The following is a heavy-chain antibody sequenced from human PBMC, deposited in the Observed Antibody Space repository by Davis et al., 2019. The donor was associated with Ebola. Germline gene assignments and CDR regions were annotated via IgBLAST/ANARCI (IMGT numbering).Heavy chain of an antibody. CDR3: ARGWLRSGLDV. Sequence: HSQTLSLTCAISGDSVAGGSGGWDWIRQSPSRGLEWLGRTYYSSKWYDGYAESVKSRINISPDTAKNQFSLHLSSVTPEDTAVYYCARGWLRSGLDVWGKGAAVTV. CDR1: GDSVAGGSGG. J-gene: IGHJ6*04. D-gene: IGHD5-12*01. V-gene: IGHV6-1*01. CDR2: TYYSSKWYD.